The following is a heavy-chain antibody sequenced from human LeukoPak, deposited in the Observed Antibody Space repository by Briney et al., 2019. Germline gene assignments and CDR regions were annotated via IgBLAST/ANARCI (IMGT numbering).Heavy chain of an antibody. CDR1: GFTFSSYA. J-gene: IGHJ6*03. Sequence: GGSLRLSCAASGFTFSSYAMHWVRQAPGKGLEWVAVISYDGSNKYYADSVKGRFTISRDNSKNTLYLQMNSLRAEDTAVYYCARDFDYRPYYMDVWGKGTTVTVSS. V-gene: IGHV3-30-3*01. D-gene: IGHD4-11*01. CDR2: ISYDGSNK. CDR3: ARDFDYRPYYMDV.